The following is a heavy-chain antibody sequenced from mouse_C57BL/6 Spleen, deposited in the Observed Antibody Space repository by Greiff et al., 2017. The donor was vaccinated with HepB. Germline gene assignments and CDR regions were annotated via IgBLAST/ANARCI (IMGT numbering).Heavy chain of an antibody. D-gene: IGHD1-1*01. CDR2: IYPRSGNT. CDR1: GYTFTSYG. Sequence: QVQLQQSGAELARPGASVKLSCKASGYTFTSYGISWVKQRPGQGLEWIGEIYPRSGNTYYNEKFKGKATLTADKSSSTAYMELSSLTSEDSAVYFCARDDTTVVAEDYWGQGTTLTVSS. V-gene: IGHV1-81*01. J-gene: IGHJ2*01. CDR3: ARDDTTVVAEDY.